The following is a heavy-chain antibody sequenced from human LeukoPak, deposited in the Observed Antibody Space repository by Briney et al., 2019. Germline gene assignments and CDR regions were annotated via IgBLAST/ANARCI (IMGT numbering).Heavy chain of an antibody. CDR1: GGSISSYY. J-gene: IGHJ4*02. D-gene: IGHD7-27*01. CDR2: IFYSGST. CDR3: ARGWGYFDY. V-gene: IGHV4-59*08. Sequence: SETLSLTCTVSGGSISSYYWSWIRQPPGKGLEWIGYIFYSGSTNYNPSLKSRVTISVDTSNNQFSLKLSSVTAADTAVYYCARGWGYFDYWGQGALVTVSS.